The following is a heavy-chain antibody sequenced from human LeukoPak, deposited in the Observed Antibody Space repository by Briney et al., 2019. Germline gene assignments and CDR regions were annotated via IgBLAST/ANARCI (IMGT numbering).Heavy chain of an antibody. CDR2: ISTSGSST. V-gene: IGHV3-21*01. D-gene: IGHD4-17*01. CDR3: AREPGNNGDLDY. J-gene: IGHJ4*02. CDR1: GFTFSTYS. Sequence: GGSLRLSCAASGFTFSTYSMNWVRQAPGKGLEWVSSISTSGSSTFYADSMKGRFTISRDNAKSSLYLQMSSLRAEDTAVYYCAREPGNNGDLDYWGQGTLVTVSS.